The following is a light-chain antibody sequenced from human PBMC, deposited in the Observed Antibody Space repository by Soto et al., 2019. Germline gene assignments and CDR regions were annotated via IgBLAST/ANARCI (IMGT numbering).Light chain of an antibody. CDR1: SSVVGSHNL. J-gene: IGLJ1*01. Sequence: QPVLPQPASVSESPGQSITISCSRTSSVVGSHNLVSWYQQYSDKAPKLMIFEASKRPSGVSNRFSGSKSGSTASLPISGLQADDEADYYCCSNADSSTYVFGTGTKVTVL. CDR3: CSNADSSTYV. CDR2: EAS. V-gene: IGLV2-23*01.